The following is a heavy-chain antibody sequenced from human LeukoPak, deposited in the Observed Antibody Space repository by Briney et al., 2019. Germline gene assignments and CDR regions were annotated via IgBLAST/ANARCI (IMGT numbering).Heavy chain of an antibody. Sequence: GASVKVSCKASGYTFTSYYMHWVRQAPGQGLEWMGIINPSGGSTSYAQKFQGRVTMTRDMSTSTVYMELSSLKSEDTAVYYCARERIAVLRYFDWLPHHDAFDIWGQGTMVTVSS. CDR2: INPSGGST. CDR1: GYTFTSYY. J-gene: IGHJ3*02. CDR3: ARERIAVLRYFDWLPHHDAFDI. D-gene: IGHD3-9*01. V-gene: IGHV1-46*01.